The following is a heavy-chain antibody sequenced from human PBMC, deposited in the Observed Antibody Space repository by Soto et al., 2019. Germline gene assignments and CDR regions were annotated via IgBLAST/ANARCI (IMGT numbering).Heavy chain of an antibody. D-gene: IGHD6-25*01. J-gene: IGHJ4*02. CDR3: AREKRANGYFDY. V-gene: IGHV3-7*01. CDR1: GFTFSNYW. Sequence: EVQLVESGGGLVQPGGSLRLSCEASGFTFSNYWMSWVRQAPGKGLEWVANINQDGSEKYFVGSVNGRFTISRDNAKNSLLLHVNSLRAEDTAVYYCAREKRANGYFDYWGQGTLVTVSS. CDR2: INQDGSEK.